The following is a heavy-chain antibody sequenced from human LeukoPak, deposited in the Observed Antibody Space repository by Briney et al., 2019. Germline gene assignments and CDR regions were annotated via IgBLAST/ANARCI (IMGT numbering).Heavy chain of an antibody. J-gene: IGHJ5*02. Sequence: ASAKVSCKTSGYSFTDYYMHWVRQAPGQGLEWMGWINPNSGGTSTAQKFQGRITMTRGTSITTVYMEVSWLTSDDTAIYYCARADRLDGSPYLIGPWGQGTLVTVSS. V-gene: IGHV1-2*02. CDR3: ARADRLDGSPYLIGP. CDR1: GYSFTDYY. D-gene: IGHD1-26*01. CDR2: INPNSGGT.